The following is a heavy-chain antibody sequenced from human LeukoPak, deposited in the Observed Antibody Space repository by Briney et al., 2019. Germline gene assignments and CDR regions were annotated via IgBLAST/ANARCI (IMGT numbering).Heavy chain of an antibody. CDR2: IYYSGST. D-gene: IGHD3-10*01. CDR3: ARATKRITMVRGVREKYNWFDP. V-gene: IGHV4-30-4*01. J-gene: IGHJ5*02. Sequence: PSETLSLTCTVSGGSISSGDYYWSAIRQPPGKGLEWIGYIYYSGSTYYNPSLKSRVTISVDTSKNHFSLKLSSVTAADTAVYYCARATKRITMVRGVREKYNWFDPWGQGTLVTVSS. CDR1: GGSISSGDYY.